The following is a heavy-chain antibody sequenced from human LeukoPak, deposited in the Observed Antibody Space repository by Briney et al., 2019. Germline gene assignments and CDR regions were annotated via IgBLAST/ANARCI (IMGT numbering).Heavy chain of an antibody. J-gene: IGHJ4*02. Sequence: GGSLRLSCAASGFTFSSYWMTWVRQAPGKGLEWVANIKQDGSAKYYVDSVKGRFTISRDNSENTLYLQMKSLRAEDTAVYYCARGDGYNFFDYWGQGTLVTVSS. D-gene: IGHD5-24*01. V-gene: IGHV3-7*05. CDR1: GFTFSSYW. CDR3: ARGDGYNFFDY. CDR2: IKQDGSAK.